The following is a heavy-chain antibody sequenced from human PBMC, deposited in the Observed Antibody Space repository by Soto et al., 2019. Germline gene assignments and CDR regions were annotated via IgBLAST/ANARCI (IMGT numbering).Heavy chain of an antibody. J-gene: IGHJ4*02. CDR2: VSISDSTT. CDR3: AREGPFDS. Sequence: EVQLVESGGGLVQPGGSLRLSCAASGFTFSSYEMNWVRQAPGKGLEWVSYVSISDSTTYYADSVKGRFTISRDNAKNSLHLQMSILRAEDTAVYYCAREGPFDSWGQGTLVTVSS. V-gene: IGHV3-48*03. CDR1: GFTFSSYE.